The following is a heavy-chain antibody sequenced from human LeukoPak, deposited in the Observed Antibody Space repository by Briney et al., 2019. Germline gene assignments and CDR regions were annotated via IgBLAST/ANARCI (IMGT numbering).Heavy chain of an antibody. V-gene: IGHV4-39*01. Sequence: PSETLSLTCAVSGGSISSSSYYWGWIRQPPGKGLEWIGSIYYSGSTYYNPSLKSRVTISVDTSKNQFSLKLSSVTAADTAVYYCARQEVQYPFDYWGQGTLVTVSS. D-gene: IGHD4-11*01. J-gene: IGHJ4*02. CDR3: ARQEVQYPFDY. CDR1: GGSISSSSYY. CDR2: IYYSGST.